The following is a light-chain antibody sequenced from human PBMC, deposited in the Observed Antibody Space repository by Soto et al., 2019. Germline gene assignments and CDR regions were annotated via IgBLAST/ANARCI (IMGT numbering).Light chain of an antibody. V-gene: IGKV3-15*01. J-gene: IGKJ1*01. CDR1: QSVSSN. CDR3: QQYNIWPPWT. CDR2: GAS. Sequence: EIVMTQSPATLSVSPGERASLSCRASQSVSSNLAWYQQKPGQAPRLLIYGASTRATGIPARFSGSGSGTEFTLTISSLQTEDFAIYYCQQYNIWPPWTFGRGTKVDIK.